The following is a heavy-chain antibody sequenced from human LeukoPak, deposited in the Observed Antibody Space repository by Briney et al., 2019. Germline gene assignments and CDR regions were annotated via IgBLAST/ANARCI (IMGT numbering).Heavy chain of an antibody. CDR1: GGTFSSYA. V-gene: IGHV1-69*04. Sequence: ASVKVSCKASGGTFSSYAISWVRQAPGQGLEWMGRIIPILGIANYAQKFQGRVTITADKSTSTAYMELSSLRSEDTAVYYCARDLSPSYYYDSSGSEYWGQGTLVTVSS. D-gene: IGHD3-22*01. CDR2: IIPILGIA. J-gene: IGHJ4*02. CDR3: ARDLSPSYYYDSSGSEY.